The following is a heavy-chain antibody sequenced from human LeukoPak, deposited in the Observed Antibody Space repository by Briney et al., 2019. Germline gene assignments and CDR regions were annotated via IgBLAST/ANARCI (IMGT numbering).Heavy chain of an antibody. D-gene: IGHD5-12*01. J-gene: IGHJ5*02. Sequence: ASVKVSCKASGYTFTSYGISWVRQAPGQGLEWMGWISAYNVNTNYAQKLQGRVTMTTDTSTSTAYMELRSLRSDDTAVYYCARIEFRAAQMSESRSQYSGYEEPWGQGTLVTVSS. V-gene: IGHV1-18*01. CDR1: GYTFTSYG. CDR3: ARIEFRAAQMSESRSQYSGYEEP. CDR2: ISAYNVNT.